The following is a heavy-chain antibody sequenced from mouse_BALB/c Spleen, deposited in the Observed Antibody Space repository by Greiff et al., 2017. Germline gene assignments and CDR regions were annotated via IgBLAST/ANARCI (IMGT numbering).Heavy chain of an antibody. Sequence: LQASGAELAKPGASVKMSCKASGYTFTSYWMHWVKQRPGQGLEWIGYINPSTGYTAYNQKFKDKATLTADKSSSTAYMQLSSMTSEDSAVYYCARWYYAMDNWGQGTSVTVSS. V-gene: IGHV1-7*01. J-gene: IGHJ4*01. CDR2: INPSTGYT. CDR3: ARWYYAMDN. CDR1: GYTFTSYW.